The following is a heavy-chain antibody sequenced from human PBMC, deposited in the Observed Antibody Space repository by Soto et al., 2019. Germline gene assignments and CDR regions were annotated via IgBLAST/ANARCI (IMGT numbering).Heavy chain of an antibody. Sequence: QVQLQESGPGLVKASQTLSLTCNVSGGSISSGGYYWTWIGQHPGKGLEWIGNIHHCGSTLYNPSLKSRVSISVDTSKSQFSLKLSSVTGAGAAVYFCVRGVLSWGQGTLVTVSS. CDR3: VRGVLS. V-gene: IGHV4-31*03. D-gene: IGHD3-10*01. CDR1: GGSISSGGYY. CDR2: IHHCGST. J-gene: IGHJ1*01.